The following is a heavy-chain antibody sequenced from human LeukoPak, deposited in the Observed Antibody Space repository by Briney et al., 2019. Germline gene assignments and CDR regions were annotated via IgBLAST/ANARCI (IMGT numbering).Heavy chain of an antibody. CDR1: GYTFTSYG. D-gene: IGHD3-9*01. V-gene: IGHV1-18*01. Sequence: ASVKVSCKASGYTFTSYGISWVRQAPGQGLEWMGWISAYNGNTNYAQKLQGRVTMTTDTSTYTAYMELRSLRSDDTAVYYCARDLRYFDWLLSVYYFDYWGQGTLVTVSS. CDR2: ISAYNGNT. CDR3: ARDLRYFDWLLSVYYFDY. J-gene: IGHJ4*02.